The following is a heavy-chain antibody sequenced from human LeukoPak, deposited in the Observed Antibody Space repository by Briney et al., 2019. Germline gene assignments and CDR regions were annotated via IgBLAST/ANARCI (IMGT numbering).Heavy chain of an antibody. CDR1: GFTFRSYT. CDR2: ISSGSHYI. Sequence: GGSLRLSCAASGFTFRSYTMNWVRQTPGKGLEWVSSISSGSHYIHYADSVEGRFTISRDNAKNSLYLQMNSLRAEDTAVYYCARDPNYDRAVWGKGTTVTVSS. J-gene: IGHJ6*04. CDR3: ARDPNYDRAV. V-gene: IGHV3-21*01. D-gene: IGHD3-3*01.